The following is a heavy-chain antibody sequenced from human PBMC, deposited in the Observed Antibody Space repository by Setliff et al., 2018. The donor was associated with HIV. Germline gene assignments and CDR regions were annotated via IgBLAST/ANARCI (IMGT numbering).Heavy chain of an antibody. CDR1: GGSVSSSSFY. Sequence: PSETLSLTCTVSGGSVSSSSFYWAWIRRPAGKGLEWIGTIYYSGSTYHNPSLKSRITISIDTSKDHFSLHLTSVTAADTAIYYCARVDTMLLFFDLWGQGTLVTVSS. CDR2: IYYSGST. V-gene: IGHV4-39*02. J-gene: IGHJ4*02. CDR3: ARVDTMLLFFDL. D-gene: IGHD3-10*02.